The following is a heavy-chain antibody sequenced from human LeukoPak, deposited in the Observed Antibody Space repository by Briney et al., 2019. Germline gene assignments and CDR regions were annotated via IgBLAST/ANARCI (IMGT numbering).Heavy chain of an antibody. CDR1: GGSFSGYY. V-gene: IGHV4-34*01. CDR2: INHSGST. D-gene: IGHD7-27*01. J-gene: IGHJ4*02. Sequence: SETLSLTCAVYGGSFSGYYWSWIRQPPGKGLEWIGEINHSGSTNYNPSLKSRVTISVDTSKNQSSLKLSSVTAADTAVYYCARVPGDTDDGLLDYWGQGTLVTVSS. CDR3: ARVPGDTDDGLLDY.